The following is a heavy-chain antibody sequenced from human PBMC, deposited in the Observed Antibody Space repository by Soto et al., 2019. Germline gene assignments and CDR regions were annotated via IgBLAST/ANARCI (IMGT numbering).Heavy chain of an antibody. CDR3: ARASLDRVRGVKDFDY. CDR2: INPSTGTT. Sequence: QVQLVQSGAEVKKPGASVKVSCKASGYTFTNDYMHWVRQAPGKGLDWMGIINPSTGTTSYAQKFQSRITMTRDTSKSIVPMELSSLRSDDMAVYYCARASLDRVRGVKDFDYWGQGTLVTVSS. CDR1: GYTFTNDY. V-gene: IGHV1-46*01. D-gene: IGHD3-10*01. J-gene: IGHJ4*02.